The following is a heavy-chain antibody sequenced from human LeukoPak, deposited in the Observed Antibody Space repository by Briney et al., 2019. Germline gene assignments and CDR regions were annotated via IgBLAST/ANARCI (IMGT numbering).Heavy chain of an antibody. V-gene: IGHV3-48*03. CDR3: ARAIPLDC. CDR1: GFTFSSYE. Sequence: GGSLRLSCAASGFTFSSYEMNWVRQAPGKRLEWVSYISSSGSTIYNADSVKGRFTISRDNAKNSLYLQMNSLRAEDSAVYYCARAIPLDCWGQGTLVTVSS. J-gene: IGHJ4*02. CDR2: ISSSGSTI.